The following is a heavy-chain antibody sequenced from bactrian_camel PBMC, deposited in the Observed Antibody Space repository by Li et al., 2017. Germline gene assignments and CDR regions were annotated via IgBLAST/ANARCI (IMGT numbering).Heavy chain of an antibody. Sequence: HVQLVESGGGSVQPGGQLKLSCVSSGYVYNSWSGSCMAWFRQLPGKVREGVAGIDNDGRITVADSLQGRFTISRDNVKNVLYLQMNALKPEDSGMYYCAAVFGSTRGLNNGYCYGAPDDDFYWGQGTQVTVS. V-gene: IGHV3S1*01. J-gene: IGHJ4*01. D-gene: IGHD1*01. CDR1: GYVYNSWSGSC. CDR2: IDNDGRIT. CDR3: AAVFGSTRGLNNGYCYGAPDDDFY.